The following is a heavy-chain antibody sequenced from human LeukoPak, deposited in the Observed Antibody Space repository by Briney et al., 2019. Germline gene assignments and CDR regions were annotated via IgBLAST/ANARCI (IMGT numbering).Heavy chain of an antibody. D-gene: IGHD6-13*01. CDR2: ISSSSSYI. CDR1: GFTFSSYS. J-gene: IGHJ4*02. V-gene: IGHV3-21*01. Sequence: GGSLRLSCAASGFTFSSYSMSWVRQAPGKGLEWVSSISSSSSYIYYADSVKGRFTISRDNAKNSLYLQMNSLRAEDTAVYYCARDSRSSSWEFDYWGQGTLVTVSS. CDR3: ARDSRSSSWEFDY.